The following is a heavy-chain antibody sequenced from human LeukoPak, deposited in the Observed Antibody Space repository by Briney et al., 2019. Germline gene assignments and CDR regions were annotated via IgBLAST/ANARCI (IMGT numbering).Heavy chain of an antibody. V-gene: IGHV3-21*05. D-gene: IGHD2-2*01. CDR2: IHRSGDPI. J-gene: IGHJ4*02. CDR3: ARAYQKDIVVVPADS. CDR1: GFTLSSAS. Sequence: PGGSLRLSCVLSGFTLSSASMNWVRQAPGKGLEWISYIHRSGDPIYYADSVKGRFTISRDNAKNSLYLQMNSLRAEDTAVYYCARAYQKDIVVVPADSWGRGTLVTVSP.